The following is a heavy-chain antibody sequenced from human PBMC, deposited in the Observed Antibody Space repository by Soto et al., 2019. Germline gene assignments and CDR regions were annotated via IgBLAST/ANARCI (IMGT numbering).Heavy chain of an antibody. D-gene: IGHD6-19*01. CDR3: ARDRHDSSGWYRYYGMDV. CDR2: IWYDGSNK. CDR1: GFTFSSYG. Sequence: QVQLVESGGGVVQPGRSLRLSCAASGFTFSSYGMHWVRQAPGKGLEWVAVIWYDGSNKYYADSVKGRFTISRDNSKNTLYLQMNSLRAEDTAVYYCARDRHDSSGWYRYYGMDVWGQGTTVTVSS. V-gene: IGHV3-33*01. J-gene: IGHJ6*02.